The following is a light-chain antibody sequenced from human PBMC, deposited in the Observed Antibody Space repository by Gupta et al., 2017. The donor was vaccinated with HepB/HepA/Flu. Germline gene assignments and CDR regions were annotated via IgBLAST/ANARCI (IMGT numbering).Light chain of an antibody. J-gene: IGKJ2*04. CDR1: QSISNS. CDR3: QQYNGYPTCS. CDR2: EAS. V-gene: IGKV1-5*03. Sequence: DIQMTQSPSTLSASVGDRVTITCRASQSISNSLAWYQQKPGKAPRLLIYEASSLENGVPSRFSGSGSGTEFTLTISSLQPDDFATFYCQQYNGYPTCSFGQGTKLEIK.